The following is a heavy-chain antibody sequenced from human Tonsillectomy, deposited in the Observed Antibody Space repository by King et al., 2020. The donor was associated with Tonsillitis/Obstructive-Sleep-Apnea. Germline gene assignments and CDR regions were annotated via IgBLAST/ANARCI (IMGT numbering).Heavy chain of an antibody. D-gene: IGHD2-15*01. CDR1: GFTFSSYS. CDR2: ISSSGSYI. J-gene: IGHJ4*02. CDR3: ARDPTVVVVAATPYFDY. Sequence: VQLVESGGGLVKPGGSLRLSCAASGFTFSSYSMNWVRQAPGKGLEWVSSISSSGSYIHDAASVKGRFTIARDNAKNSLYLQMNSLRADDTAVYYCARDPTVVVVAATPYFDYWGQGTLVTVSS. V-gene: IGHV3-21*01.